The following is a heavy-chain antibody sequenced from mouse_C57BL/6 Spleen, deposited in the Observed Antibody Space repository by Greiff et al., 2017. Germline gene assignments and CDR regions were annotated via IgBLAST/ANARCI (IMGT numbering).Heavy chain of an antibody. Sequence: VQLQQSGPELVKPGASVKMSCKASGYTFTDYNMHWVKQSHGKSLEWIGYINPNNGGTSYNQKFKGKATVTVNKSSSTAYMELRSLTSEDSAVYYCARGDLYDYDEAMDYWGQGTSVTVSS. D-gene: IGHD2-4*01. CDR1: GYTFTDYN. V-gene: IGHV1-22*01. J-gene: IGHJ4*01. CDR3: ARGDLYDYDEAMDY. CDR2: INPNNGGT.